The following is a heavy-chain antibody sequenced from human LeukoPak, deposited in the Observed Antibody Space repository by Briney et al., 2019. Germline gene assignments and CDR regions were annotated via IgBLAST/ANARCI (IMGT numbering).Heavy chain of an antibody. CDR2: IYPGDSDT. D-gene: IGHD6-6*01. CDR3: ARVPSSISSMDY. CDR1: WYTFNNYW. Sequence: GEPLQISFKSSWYTFNNYWIGWVRPLPGKGLGWMGIIYPGDSDTKYSTSFEGQVSISADKSISTAYLQWSSLKPSDTAMYYCARVPSSISSMDYWGQGTLVTVSS. J-gene: IGHJ4*02. V-gene: IGHV5-51*01.